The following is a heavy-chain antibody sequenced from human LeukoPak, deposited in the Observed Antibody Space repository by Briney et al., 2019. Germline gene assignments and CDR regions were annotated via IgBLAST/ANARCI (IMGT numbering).Heavy chain of an antibody. D-gene: IGHD3-22*01. CDR1: GFTFSSYW. CDR3: AKAELGVITCFDY. CDR2: IKMKGDGGTT. Sequence: GGSLRPSCAASGFTFSSYWMHWVRQAPGEGLEWVGRIKMKGDGGTTDYAAPVKGRFTIYRDNSKNTLYLQMNSLRAEDTAVYYCAKAELGVITCFDYWGQGTLVTVSS. V-gene: IGHV3-15*01. J-gene: IGHJ4*02.